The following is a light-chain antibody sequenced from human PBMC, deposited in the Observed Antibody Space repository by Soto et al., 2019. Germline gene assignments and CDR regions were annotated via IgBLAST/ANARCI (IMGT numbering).Light chain of an antibody. J-gene: IGKJ1*01. Sequence: DIQMTQSPSSLSASVGDRVTITCRASQSISSYLNWYQQKPGKAPKLLIYAASSWQSGVPSRFSGSGSRTDFTLTISSLQPEDFATYYCQQSYSTPRTFGQGTKVEIK. CDR3: QQSYSTPRT. CDR2: AAS. V-gene: IGKV1-39*01. CDR1: QSISSY.